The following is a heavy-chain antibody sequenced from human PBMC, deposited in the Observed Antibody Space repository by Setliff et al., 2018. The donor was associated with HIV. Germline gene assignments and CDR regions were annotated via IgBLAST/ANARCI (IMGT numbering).Heavy chain of an antibody. CDR2: IGSSNHGI. J-gene: IGHJ4*01. D-gene: IGHD5-18*01. CDR3: ATFCGGYGY. CDR1: GFNFRCYG. Sequence: PGGSLRLSCAASGFNFRCYGMTWVRQAPGKGLDWVANIGSSNHGIYYTVSVQGRFTVSRDNANNLLFLQMNNLRVEDMAVYYCATFCGGYGYWGHGTQVTVSS. V-gene: IGHV3-48*04.